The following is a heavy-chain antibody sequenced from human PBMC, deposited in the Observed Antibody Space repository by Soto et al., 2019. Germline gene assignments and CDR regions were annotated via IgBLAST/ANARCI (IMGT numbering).Heavy chain of an antibody. Sequence: QVQLVQSGAEVKKPGASVKVSCKASGYTFTAYYMHWLRQAPGQGLEWMGWINPNSCGTKYAQKFQGRVTMTNDTSISTAYMELSRLGSDDTAVYYCARGDFDSSANYYAGWFDPWGQGTLVTVSS. V-gene: IGHV1-2*02. CDR1: GYTFTAYY. D-gene: IGHD3-22*01. CDR2: INPNSCGT. J-gene: IGHJ5*02. CDR3: ARGDFDSSANYYAGWFDP.